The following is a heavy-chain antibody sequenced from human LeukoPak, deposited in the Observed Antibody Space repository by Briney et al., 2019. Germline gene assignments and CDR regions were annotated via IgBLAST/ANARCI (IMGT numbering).Heavy chain of an antibody. CDR2: IYTSGTT. V-gene: IGHV3-53*01. Sequence: GGSLRLSCAASGFTVSSDYMSWVRQAPGKGLEWVSIIYTSGTTYYADSVKGRFTISRDNSKNTLYLQMNSLRAEDTAVYYCARGGCYFFSVDYWGQGTLVTVSS. J-gene: IGHJ4*02. CDR3: ARGGCYFFSVDY. CDR1: GFTVSSDY. D-gene: IGHD1-26*01.